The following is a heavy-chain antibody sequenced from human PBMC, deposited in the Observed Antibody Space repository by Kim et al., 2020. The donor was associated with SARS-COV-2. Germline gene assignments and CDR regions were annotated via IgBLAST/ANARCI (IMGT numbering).Heavy chain of an antibody. CDR2: IYTNTWNP. CDR1: GYTFTSYA. V-gene: IGHV7-4-1*02. D-gene: IGHD6-19*01. CDR3: SRSSRGAVAGTGGY. J-gene: IGHJ4*02. Sequence: ASVKVSCKASGYTFTSYAMNWVRQAPGQGLEWMGWIYTNTWNPTYAQGFTGRFVFSFYTSVSTAYLQISSLKAEDTAVYYFSRSSRGAVAGTGGYWGQGTLVTVSS.